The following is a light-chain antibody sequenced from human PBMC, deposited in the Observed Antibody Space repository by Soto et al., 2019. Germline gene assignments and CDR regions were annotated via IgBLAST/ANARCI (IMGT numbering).Light chain of an antibody. CDR2: GAS. J-gene: IGKJ2*01. CDR1: QSVSSSH. V-gene: IGKV3-20*01. Sequence: EIVLTQSPGTLSLSPGERATLSCRASQSVSSSHLAWYQQKPGQAPRLLIFGASNRATGIPDRFSGSGSGTDFTLTISRLEPEDFAVYYCQQYGSSPYTFGQGTKLEIK. CDR3: QQYGSSPYT.